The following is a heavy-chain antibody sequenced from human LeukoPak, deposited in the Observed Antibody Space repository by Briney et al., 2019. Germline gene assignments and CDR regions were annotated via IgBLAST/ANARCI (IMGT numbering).Heavy chain of an antibody. Sequence: SETLSLTCTVSGGSISSGGYYWSWIRQHPGKGLEWIGYIYYSGSTYYNPSLKSRVTISVDTSKNQFSLKLSSVTAADTAVYYCARVGYYGSSGYYNWFDPWGQGTLVTVSS. V-gene: IGHV4-31*03. CDR2: IYYSGST. J-gene: IGHJ5*02. CDR1: GGSISSGGYY. CDR3: ARVGYYGSSGYYNWFDP. D-gene: IGHD3-22*01.